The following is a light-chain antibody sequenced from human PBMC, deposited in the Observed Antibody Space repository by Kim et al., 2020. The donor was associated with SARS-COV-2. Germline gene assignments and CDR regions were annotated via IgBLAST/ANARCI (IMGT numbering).Light chain of an antibody. CDR1: QSVSSN. J-gene: IGKJ2*01. Sequence: EIVMTQSPATLSVSPGERATLSCRASQSVSSNLAWYQQKPGHAPRLLIYGAFTRATGIPARFSGSGSGTEFTLTINSLQSEDFAVYYCQQYKNWPYTFGQGTKLEI. V-gene: IGKV3-15*01. CDR3: QQYKNWPYT. CDR2: GAF.